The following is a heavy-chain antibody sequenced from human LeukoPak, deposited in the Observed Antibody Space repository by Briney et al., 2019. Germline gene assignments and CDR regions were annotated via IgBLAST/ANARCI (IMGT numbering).Heavy chain of an antibody. CDR3: ARGIHDYGDYGPRQY. V-gene: IGHV1-46*01. CDR1: GYTFTGYY. CDR2: INPSGGST. D-gene: IGHD4-17*01. J-gene: IGHJ4*02. Sequence: ASVTVSCKASGYTFTGYYMHWVRQAPGQGLEWMGIINPSGGSTSYAQKFQGRVTMTRDTSTSTVYMELSSLRSEDTAVYYCARGIHDYGDYGPRQYWGQGTLVTVSS.